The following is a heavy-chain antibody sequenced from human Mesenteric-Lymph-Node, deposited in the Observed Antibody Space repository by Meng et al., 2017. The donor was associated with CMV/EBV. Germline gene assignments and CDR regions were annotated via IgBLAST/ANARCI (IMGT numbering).Heavy chain of an antibody. CDR3: ARGGDCSSTSCYWSPRRHYYGMDV. Sequence: SVKVSCKASGGIFSTYTYSWVRQAPGQGLEWMGRIIPILGIANYAQKFQGRVTITADKSTSTAYMELSSLRSEDTAVYYCARGGDCSSTSCYWSPRRHYYGMDVWGQGTTVTVSS. J-gene: IGHJ6*02. V-gene: IGHV1-69*02. CDR1: GGIFSTYT. CDR2: IIPILGIA. D-gene: IGHD2-2*01.